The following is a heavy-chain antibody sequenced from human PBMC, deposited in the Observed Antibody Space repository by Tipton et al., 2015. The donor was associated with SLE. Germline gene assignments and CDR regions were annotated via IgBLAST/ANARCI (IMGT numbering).Heavy chain of an antibody. D-gene: IGHD2-2*01. V-gene: IGHV4-38-2*02. Sequence: TLSLTCTVSGYSISSGYYWGWIRQPPGKGLEWIGSIYHSGSTYYNPSLKSRVTISVDTSKNQFSLKLSSVTAADTAVHYCARGGGYCSSTSCPGAFDIWGQGTMVAVSS. J-gene: IGHJ3*02. CDR3: ARGGGYCSSTSCPGAFDI. CDR2: IYHSGST. CDR1: GYSISSGYY.